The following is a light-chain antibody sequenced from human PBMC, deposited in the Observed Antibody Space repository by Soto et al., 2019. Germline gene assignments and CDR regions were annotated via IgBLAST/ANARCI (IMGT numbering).Light chain of an antibody. Sequence: EMVLTQSPGILSLSPGERACLSCGASQSITSSFLAWYQQKPGQAPRLLIYGASSRATGIPDRFSGTGSETDFTLTINRLEPEDFAVYYCQQYGNSPITFGQGTRLEIK. CDR1: QSITSSF. CDR2: GAS. CDR3: QQYGNSPIT. V-gene: IGKV3-20*01. J-gene: IGKJ5*01.